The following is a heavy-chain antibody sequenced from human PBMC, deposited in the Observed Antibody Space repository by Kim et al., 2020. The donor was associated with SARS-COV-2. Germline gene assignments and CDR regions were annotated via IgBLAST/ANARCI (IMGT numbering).Heavy chain of an antibody. J-gene: IGHJ6*02. CDR3: AKEGTVTTLEPYYYYGMDV. CDR1: GFTFSSYG. CDR2: IWYDGSNK. D-gene: IGHD4-17*01. V-gene: IGHV3-33*06. Sequence: GVSLRLSCAASGFTFSSYGMHWVRQAPGKGLEWVAVIWYDGSNKYSADSVKGRFTISRDNSKNTLYLQMNSLRAEDTAVYYCAKEGTVTTLEPYYYYGMDVWGQGTTVTVSS.